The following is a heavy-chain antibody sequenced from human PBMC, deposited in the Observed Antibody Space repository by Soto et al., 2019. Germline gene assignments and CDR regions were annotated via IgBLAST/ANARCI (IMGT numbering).Heavy chain of an antibody. CDR3: ARTYYDILTGYCFDY. V-gene: IGHV4-59*01. Sequence: QVQLQESGPGLVKPSETLSLTCTVSGGSISSYYWSWIRQPPGKGLEWIGYIYYSGSTNYNPSLKSRVTISVDTSKNQFSLKLSSVTAADTAVYYCARTYYDILTGYCFDYWGQGTLVTVSS. D-gene: IGHD3-9*01. CDR1: GGSISSYY. J-gene: IGHJ4*02. CDR2: IYYSGST.